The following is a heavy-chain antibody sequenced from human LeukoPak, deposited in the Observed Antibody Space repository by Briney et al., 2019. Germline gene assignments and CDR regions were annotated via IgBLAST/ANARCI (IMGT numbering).Heavy chain of an antibody. CDR3: ARDLPYSSSWGSIDY. J-gene: IGHJ4*02. D-gene: IGHD6-13*01. CDR2: VSSYNGNT. Sequence: ASVKVSCKASGYTFTSYGITWLRQAPGQGLEWMGWVSSYNGNTNHAQKLQGRVTMTTDTSTSTAYTELRSLRSDDTAVYYCARDLPYSSSWGSIDYWGQGTLVTVSS. CDR1: GYTFTSYG. V-gene: IGHV1-18*01.